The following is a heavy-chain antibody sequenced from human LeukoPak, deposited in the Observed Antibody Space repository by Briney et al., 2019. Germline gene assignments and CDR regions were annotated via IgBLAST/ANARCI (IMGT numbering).Heavy chain of an antibody. CDR3: AGGSVYFDY. CDR2: ISSSSSYI. J-gene: IGHJ4*02. D-gene: IGHD6-19*01. Sequence: GGSLRLSCAASGFTFSSYAMSWVRQAPGKGLEWVSSISSSSSYIYYADSVKGRFTISRDNAKNSLYLQMNSLRAEDTAVYYCAGGSVYFDYWGQGTLVTVSS. V-gene: IGHV3-21*01. CDR1: GFTFSSYA.